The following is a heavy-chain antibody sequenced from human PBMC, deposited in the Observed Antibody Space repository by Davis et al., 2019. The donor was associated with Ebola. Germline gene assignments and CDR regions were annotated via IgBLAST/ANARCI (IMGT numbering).Heavy chain of an antibody. Sequence: AASVKVSCKASGYTFTSYAMHWVRQAPGQRLEWMGWINAGNGNTKYSQKFQGRVTITRDTSASTAYMELSSLRSEDTAVYYCATSSDSSGHYDYWGQGTLVTVSS. D-gene: IGHD3-22*01. V-gene: IGHV1-3*01. J-gene: IGHJ4*02. CDR2: INAGNGNT. CDR1: GYTFTSYA. CDR3: ATSSDSSGHYDY.